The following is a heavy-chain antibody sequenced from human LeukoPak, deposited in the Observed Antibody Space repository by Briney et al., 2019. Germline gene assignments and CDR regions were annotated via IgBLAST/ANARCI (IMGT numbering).Heavy chain of an antibody. CDR1: GFTFSCYG. CDR2: IWYDGTNT. J-gene: IGHJ3*02. Sequence: GGSLRLSCAASGFTFSCYGMHWVRQAPGKGLEWVAVIWYDGTNTYYADSVKGRFTISRDNSKNTLYLQMNSLRAEDTAVYYCARDFCSGGSCYPDAFDIWGQGTMVTVSS. CDR3: ARDFCSGGSCYPDAFDI. V-gene: IGHV3-33*01. D-gene: IGHD2-15*01.